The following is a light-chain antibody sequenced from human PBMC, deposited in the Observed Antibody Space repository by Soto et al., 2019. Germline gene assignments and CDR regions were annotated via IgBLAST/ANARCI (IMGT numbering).Light chain of an antibody. CDR1: SSDVGTYNL. J-gene: IGLJ2*01. Sequence: QSALTQPASVSGSPGQSITISCTGTSSDVGTYNLDSWYQQHPGKAPKLMIYEVSKRPSGVSNRFSGSKSGNTASLTISGLQAEDEADYYCCSYTSSDTVVFGGGTKLTVL. CDR3: CSYTSSDTVV. V-gene: IGLV2-23*02. CDR2: EVS.